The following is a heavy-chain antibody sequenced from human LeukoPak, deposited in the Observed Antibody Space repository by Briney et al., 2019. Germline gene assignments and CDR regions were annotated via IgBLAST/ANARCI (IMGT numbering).Heavy chain of an antibody. J-gene: IGHJ4*02. CDR1: GFTFDDYA. D-gene: IGHD3-22*01. Sequence: GGSLRLSCAASGFTFDDYAMHWVRQAPGKGLEWVSGISWNSGSIGYADSVKGRFTISRDNARNSQYLQMNSLRAEDTALYYCAKDLSPNYYDSSGPYFDYWGQGTLVTVSS. CDR2: ISWNSGSI. CDR3: AKDLSPNYYDSSGPYFDY. V-gene: IGHV3-9*01.